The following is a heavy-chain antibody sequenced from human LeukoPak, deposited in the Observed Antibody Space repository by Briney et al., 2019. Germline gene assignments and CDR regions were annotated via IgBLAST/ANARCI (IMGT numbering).Heavy chain of an antibody. J-gene: IGHJ4*02. CDR2: IYHSGST. V-gene: IGHV4-38-2*02. CDR1: GYSISSGYY. D-gene: IGHD3-22*01. Sequence: SETLSLTCTVSGYSISSGYYWGWIRQPPGKGLEWIGSIYHSGSTYYNPSLKSRVTISVDTSKNQFSLKLSSVTAADTAVYYCARAAYYYDSSGYYLDYWGQGTLVTVSS. CDR3: ARAAYYYDSSGYYLDY.